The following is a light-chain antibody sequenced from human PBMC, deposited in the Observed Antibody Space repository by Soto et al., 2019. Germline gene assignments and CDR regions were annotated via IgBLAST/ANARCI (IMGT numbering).Light chain of an antibody. Sequence: DIVMTQSPLSLPVTPGEPASISCRSSQSLLHSNGYNYLDWYLQKPGQSPQLLIYLGSNRASGVPDRFSGSGSGTDFTLKISRVEAEDVGVYYCMQALQIPWTFGQGTKVKSN. CDR2: LGS. V-gene: IGKV2-28*01. CDR1: QSLLHSNGYNY. CDR3: MQALQIPWT. J-gene: IGKJ1*01.